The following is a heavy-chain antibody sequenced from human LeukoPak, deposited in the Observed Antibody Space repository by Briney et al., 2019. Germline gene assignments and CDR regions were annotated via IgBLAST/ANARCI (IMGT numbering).Heavy chain of an antibody. D-gene: IGHD3-10*01. CDR2: INSDGSST. CDR1: GFTFSSYW. V-gene: IGHV3-74*03. J-gene: IGHJ3*02. Sequence: PGGSLRLSCAASGFTFSSYWMQWVRQAPGKGLVWVSRINSDGSSTTYADSVKGRFTISRDNAKNSLYLQMNSLRAEDTAVYYCARDGRLLWFGELRRRAFDIWGQGTMVTVSS. CDR3: ARDGRLLWFGELRRRAFDI.